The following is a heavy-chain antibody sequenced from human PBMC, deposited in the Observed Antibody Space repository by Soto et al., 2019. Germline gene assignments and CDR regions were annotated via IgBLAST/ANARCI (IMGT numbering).Heavy chain of an antibody. V-gene: IGHV1-69*13. CDR1: GGTFSSYA. J-gene: IGHJ5*02. Sequence: ASVKVSCKASGGTFSSYATSWVRQAPGQGLEWMGGIIPIFGTANYAQKFQGRVTITADESTSTAYMELSSLRSEDTAVYYCARDLIAVDYRKNNWFVPWGQGTLVTVSS. D-gene: IGHD6-19*01. CDR2: IIPIFGTA. CDR3: ARDLIAVDYRKNNWFVP.